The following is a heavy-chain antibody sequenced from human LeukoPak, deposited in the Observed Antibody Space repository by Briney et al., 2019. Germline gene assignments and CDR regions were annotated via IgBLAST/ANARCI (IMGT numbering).Heavy chain of an antibody. D-gene: IGHD4-17*01. J-gene: IGHJ4*02. Sequence: GGSLRLSCAASGFTFSSYAMSWVRQAPGKGLEWVSAISGSGGSTYYADSVKGRFTISRGNAKNSLYLQMNSLRAEDTAVYYCARSRYGVVGFWGQGTLVTVSS. CDR1: GFTFSSYA. CDR3: ARSRYGVVGF. V-gene: IGHV3-23*01. CDR2: ISGSGGST.